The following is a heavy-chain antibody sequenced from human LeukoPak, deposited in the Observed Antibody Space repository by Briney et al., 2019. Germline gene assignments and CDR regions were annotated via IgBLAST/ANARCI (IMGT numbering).Heavy chain of an antibody. CDR2: IIPMFGAA. CDR1: GGTFSTYA. Sequence: SVKVSCKASGGTFSTYAISWVRQAPGQGLEWMGGIIPMFGAANYAQKFQGRVTITADESTSTAYMELSSLRSEDTAMYYCVRDMGGHDFYFNYWGQGTLVTVSS. CDR3: VRDMGGHDFYFNY. D-gene: IGHD5-12*01. V-gene: IGHV1-69*01. J-gene: IGHJ4*02.